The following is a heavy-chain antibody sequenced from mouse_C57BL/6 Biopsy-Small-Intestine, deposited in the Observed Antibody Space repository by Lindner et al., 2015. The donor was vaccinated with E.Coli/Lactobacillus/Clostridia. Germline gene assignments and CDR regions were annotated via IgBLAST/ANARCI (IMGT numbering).Heavy chain of an antibody. D-gene: IGHD1-1*01. CDR1: GYTFVGYY. CDR3: ARMDDNRFWLVNGMDV. CDR2: INPKNGDT. V-gene: IGHV14-4*02. Sequence: SVKVSCKTSGYTFVGYYIQWVRQAPGQGLEWMGWINPKNGDTLSAQKFQGRVTMTRDASISTAYLELSGLTSDDTAVYYCARMDDNRFWLVNGMDVWGQGATVIVSS. J-gene: IGHJ1*01.